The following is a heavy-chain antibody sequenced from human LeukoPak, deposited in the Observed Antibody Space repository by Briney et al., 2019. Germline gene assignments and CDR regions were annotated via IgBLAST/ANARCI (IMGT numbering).Heavy chain of an antibody. CDR2: INHSGST. D-gene: IGHD6-25*01. Sequence: SETLSLTCAVYGGSFSGYYWSWIRQPPGKGLEWIGEINHSGSTNYNPSLKSRVTISVDTSKNQFSLKLSSVTAAGTAVYYCARGGSSELDYWGQGTLVTVSS. CDR1: GGSFSGYY. J-gene: IGHJ4*02. CDR3: ARGGSSELDY. V-gene: IGHV4-34*01.